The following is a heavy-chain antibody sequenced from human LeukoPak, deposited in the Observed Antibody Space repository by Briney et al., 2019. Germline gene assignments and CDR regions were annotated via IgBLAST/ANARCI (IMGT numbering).Heavy chain of an antibody. J-gene: IGHJ4*02. CDR2: IYTSGST. V-gene: IGHV4-4*07. D-gene: IGHD6-19*01. CDR3: ARDDGIAVADTGVDY. CDR1: GGSISSYY. Sequence: KPSEPLSLTCTVSGGSISSYYWSWIRQPAGKGLGWIGRIYTSGSTNYNPSLKSRVTMSVDTSKNQFSLKLSSVTAADTAVYYCARDDGIAVADTGVDYWGQGTLVTVSS.